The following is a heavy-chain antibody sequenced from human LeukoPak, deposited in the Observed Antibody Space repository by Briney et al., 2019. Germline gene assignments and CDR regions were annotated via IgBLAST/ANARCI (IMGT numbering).Heavy chain of an antibody. Sequence: GRSLRLSCAASGFTFSSYGMHWVRQAPGKGLEWVAVISYDGSNKYYAGSVKGRFTISRDNSKNTLYLQMNSLRAEDTTVYYCASNSYGYSVDYWGQGTLVTVSS. V-gene: IGHV3-30*03. CDR2: ISYDGSNK. CDR1: GFTFSSYG. J-gene: IGHJ4*02. D-gene: IGHD5-18*01. CDR3: ASNSYGYSVDY.